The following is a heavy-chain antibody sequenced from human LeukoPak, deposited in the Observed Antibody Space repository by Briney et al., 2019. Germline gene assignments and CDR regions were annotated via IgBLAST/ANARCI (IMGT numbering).Heavy chain of an antibody. CDR2: IKQDGSEK. J-gene: IGHJ5*02. CDR1: GLTFSSYW. V-gene: IGHV3-7*01. CDR3: AREGT. D-gene: IGHD3-10*01. Sequence: GGSLRLSCAASGLTFSSYWMSWVRQAPGKGLEWVANIKQDGSEKYYVDSVKGRFTISRDNAKNSLYLQMNSLRAEDTAVYYCAREGTWGRGTLVTVSS.